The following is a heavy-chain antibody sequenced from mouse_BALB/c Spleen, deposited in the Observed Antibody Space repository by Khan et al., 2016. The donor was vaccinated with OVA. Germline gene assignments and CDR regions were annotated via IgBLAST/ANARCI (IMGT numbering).Heavy chain of an antibody. CDR2: VYPFNDDT. V-gene: IGHV1S136*01. Sequence: EVQLQESGPELVKPGASVKMSCKASGYTFTSYVMHWVKQKPGLGLEWIGYVYPFNDDTKYNEKFKGKATLTSDKSSNTAYMELSSLTSEDSAVYYGAPFGSYYVSFAYWGQGTLVTVSA. CDR3: APFGSYYVSFAY. CDR1: GYTFTSYV. J-gene: IGHJ3*01. D-gene: IGHD2-12*01.